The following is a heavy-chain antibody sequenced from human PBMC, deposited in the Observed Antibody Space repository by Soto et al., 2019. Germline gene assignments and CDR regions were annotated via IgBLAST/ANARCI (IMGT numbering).Heavy chain of an antibody. J-gene: IGHJ4*02. Sequence: QVQLVQSGAEVKKPGSSVKVSCKASGGTFSSYAISWVRQAPGQGLEWMGGIIPIFGTANYAQKSQGRVTITADESTSTAYMELSSLRSEDTAVYYCASRGGERTHAPLDYWGQGTLVTVSS. CDR1: GGTFSSYA. CDR2: IIPIFGTA. V-gene: IGHV1-69*01. CDR3: ASRGGERTHAPLDY. D-gene: IGHD3-10*01.